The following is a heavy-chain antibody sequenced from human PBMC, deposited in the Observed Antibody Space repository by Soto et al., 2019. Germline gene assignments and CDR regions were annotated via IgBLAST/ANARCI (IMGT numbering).Heavy chain of an antibody. J-gene: IGHJ4*02. CDR3: ARDLGYYDSSGYFDY. D-gene: IGHD3-22*01. Sequence: PGGSLRLSCAASGFTFRDYYMSWIRQAPGKGLEWVSYISSSDTIIYYADSVKGRFTISRDNAKNSLYLQMNSLRAEDKAVYYCARDLGYYDSSGYFDYWGQGTLVTVSS. CDR2: ISSSDTII. CDR1: GFTFRDYY. V-gene: IGHV3-11*01.